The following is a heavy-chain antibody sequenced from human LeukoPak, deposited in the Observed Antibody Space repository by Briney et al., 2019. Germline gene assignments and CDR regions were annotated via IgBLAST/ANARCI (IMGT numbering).Heavy chain of an antibody. Sequence: SVSVSCKASGGTFSSYAISWVRQAPGQGLEWMGGIIPIFGTANYAQKFQGRVTITTDESTSTAYMELSSLRSEDTAVYYCARSSSSSLGAFDYWGQGTLVTVSS. D-gene: IGHD6-6*01. CDR1: GGTFSSYA. CDR2: IIPIFGTA. J-gene: IGHJ4*02. V-gene: IGHV1-69*05. CDR3: ARSSSSSLGAFDY.